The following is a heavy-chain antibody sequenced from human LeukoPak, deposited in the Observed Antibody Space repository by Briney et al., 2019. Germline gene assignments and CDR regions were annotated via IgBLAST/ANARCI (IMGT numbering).Heavy chain of an antibody. Sequence: ASVTVSCKVSGYTLTELSMHWVRQAPGKGLEWMGGFDPEDGETIYAQKFQGRVTMTEDTSTDTAYMELSRLRSEDTDVYYCATVCDFWKLDVWGQGTTVTVSS. CDR2: FDPEDGET. V-gene: IGHV1-24*01. J-gene: IGHJ6*02. CDR3: ATVCDFWKLDV. CDR1: GYTLTELS. D-gene: IGHD3-3*01.